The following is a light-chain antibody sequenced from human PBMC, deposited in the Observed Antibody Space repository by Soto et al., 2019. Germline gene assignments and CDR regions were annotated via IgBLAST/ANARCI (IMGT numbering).Light chain of an antibody. J-gene: IGLJ1*01. CDR1: SNEVESYSL. Sequence: QSALAQPASVSGSPGESITISCTGTSNEVESYSLVSWYQQHPGKAPKLMIYEVSKRPSGVSNRFSGSKSGNTASLTISGLQVEDEADYYCCSYAGSSTYVFGTGTKVTVL. V-gene: IGLV2-23*02. CDR3: CSYAGSSTYV. CDR2: EVS.